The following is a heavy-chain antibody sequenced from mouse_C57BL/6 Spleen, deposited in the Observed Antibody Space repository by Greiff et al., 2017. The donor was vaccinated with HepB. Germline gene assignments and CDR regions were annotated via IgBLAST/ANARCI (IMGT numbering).Heavy chain of an antibody. J-gene: IGHJ4*01. Sequence: VQLQQSGAELVRPGTSVKVSCKASGYAFTNYLIEWVKQRPGQGLEWIGVINPGSGGTNYNEKFKGKATLTADKSSSTAYMQLSSLTSEDSAVYFCARLSYSNYDYAMDYWGQGTSVTVSS. CDR3: ARLSYSNYDYAMDY. V-gene: IGHV1-54*01. CDR1: GYAFTNYL. CDR2: INPGSGGT. D-gene: IGHD2-5*01.